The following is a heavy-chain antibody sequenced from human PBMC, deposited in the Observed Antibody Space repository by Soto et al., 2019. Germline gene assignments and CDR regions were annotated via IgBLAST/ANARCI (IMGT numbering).Heavy chain of an antibody. CDR2: ISATGGGT. D-gene: IGHD3-16*01. J-gene: IGHJ4*02. CDR1: GFKFSNYA. V-gene: IGHV3-23*01. Sequence: QPAGTLRLSCAASGFKFSNYAMSWVRQAPGKGLEWVSLISATGGGTYYADSVKGRFTISRDNSHNTLYLQVHSLTAEDTAVYYCAKDRRAGGNSAFYFDFWGQGAQVTV. CDR3: AKDRRAGGNSAFYFDF.